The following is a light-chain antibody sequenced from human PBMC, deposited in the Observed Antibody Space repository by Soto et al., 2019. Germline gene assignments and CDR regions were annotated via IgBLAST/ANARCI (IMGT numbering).Light chain of an antibody. CDR2: DAS. CDR1: QSLNTR. V-gene: IGKV1-5*01. J-gene: IGKJ1*01. Sequence: DIQLTQSPSTLSASVGDRVTLTCRAGQSLNTRLAWYQQRPGKAPKLLIYDASTLESGVPSRFSGGGSGTEFTLTINNLQPDDLATYICQQYKSYSTFGRGTKVDIK. CDR3: QQYKSYST.